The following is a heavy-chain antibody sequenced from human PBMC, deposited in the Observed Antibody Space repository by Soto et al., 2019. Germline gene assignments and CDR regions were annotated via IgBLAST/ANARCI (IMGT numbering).Heavy chain of an antibody. CDR3: ASPFTSMVRGDNYYYYGMDV. J-gene: IGHJ6*02. CDR2: IYYSGST. V-gene: IGHV4-39*01. Sequence: SETLSLTCTVSGGSISSSSYYWGWIRQPPGKGLEWIGSIYYSGSTYYNPSLKSRVTISVDTSKNQFSLKLSSVTAADTAVYYCASPFTSMVRGDNYYYYGMDVWGQGTTVTVS. D-gene: IGHD3-10*01. CDR1: GGSISSSSYY.